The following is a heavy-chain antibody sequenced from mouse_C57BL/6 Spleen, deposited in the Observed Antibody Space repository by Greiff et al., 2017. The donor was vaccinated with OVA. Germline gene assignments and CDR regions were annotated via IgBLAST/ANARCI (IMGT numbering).Heavy chain of an antibody. CDR1: GFTFSDYY. Sequence: DVMLVESEGGLVQPGSSMKLSCTASGFTFSDYYMAWVRQVPEKGLEWVANINYDGSSTYYLDSLKGRFIISRDNAKNTLYLQMSSMKSEDTATEDCSRGGAQVPYAMDYWGQGTSVTVSS. V-gene: IGHV5-16*01. J-gene: IGHJ4*01. D-gene: IGHD3-2*02. CDR3: SRGGAQVPYAMDY. CDR2: INYDGSST.